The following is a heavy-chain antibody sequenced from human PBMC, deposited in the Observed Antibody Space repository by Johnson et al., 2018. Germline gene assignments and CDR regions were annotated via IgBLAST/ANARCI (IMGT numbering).Heavy chain of an antibody. V-gene: IGHV4-59*01. CDR3: ARECGDNADGAFDI. D-gene: IGHD1-1*01. CDR1: GGYISTYH. J-gene: IGHJ3*02. Sequence: QVQLVESGPGLVKPSGTLSLTCTVSGGYISTYHWTWIRQPPGKGLDWIGNIYYTGSTHYNPSLKSRVTIAVDPSKNQLSLRLNPVTAADTAFYFCARECGDNADGAFDIWGQGTMVTVSS. CDR2: IYYTGST.